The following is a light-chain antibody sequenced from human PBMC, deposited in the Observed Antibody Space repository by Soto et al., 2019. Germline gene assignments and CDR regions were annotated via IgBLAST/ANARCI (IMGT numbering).Light chain of an antibody. CDR1: HSISIY. J-gene: IGKJ4*01. V-gene: IGKV1-39*01. CDR2: DAS. CDR3: QQSSSTPLT. Sequence: DIQMTQSPSSLSASVGDRVAITCRASHSISIYLSWYQQKPGKAPKLLIYDASSLQSGVPSRFSGSGSATDFTLTISSLQSEDFATYYCQQSSSTPLTFGGGTNVDIK.